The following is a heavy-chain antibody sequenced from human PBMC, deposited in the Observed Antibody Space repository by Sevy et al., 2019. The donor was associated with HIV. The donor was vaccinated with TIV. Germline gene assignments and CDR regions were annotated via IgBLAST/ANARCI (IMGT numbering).Heavy chain of an antibody. CDR1: GYFFKNYA. Sequence: GGSLRLSCAASGYFFKNYAIHWVRQAPGKGLEWVTAISYDGNNKKYADSVKGRFTIPRDNSKNTLYLQMNSLRTEDTAIYYCARASRHYGSTSYFEPADYWGQGTLVTVSS. CDR3: ARASRHYGSTSYFEPADY. CDR2: ISYDGNNK. D-gene: IGHD3-10*01. V-gene: IGHV3-30*04. J-gene: IGHJ4*02.